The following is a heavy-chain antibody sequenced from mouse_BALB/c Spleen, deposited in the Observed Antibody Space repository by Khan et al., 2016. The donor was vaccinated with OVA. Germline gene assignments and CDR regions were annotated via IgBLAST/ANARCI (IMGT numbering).Heavy chain of an antibody. CDR1: GYSFTGYF. D-gene: IGHD1-1*01. CDR3: TRNDRSDFDY. Sequence: VQLQQSGPELVKPGASVKISCKASGYSFTGYFMNWVMQSHGKSLEWIGRINPHIGETFYNQKFKGKATLTVDESSSTAHMELRSLASEDSAVYYCTRNDRSDFDYWGQGTTLTVSS. V-gene: IGHV1-20*02. J-gene: IGHJ2*01. CDR2: INPHIGET.